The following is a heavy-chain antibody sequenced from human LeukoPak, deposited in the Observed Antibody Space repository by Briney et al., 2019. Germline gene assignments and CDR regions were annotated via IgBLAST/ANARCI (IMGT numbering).Heavy chain of an antibody. J-gene: IGHJ4*02. CDR1: GFTFSDYY. CDR2: ISSSGSTI. V-gene: IGHV3-11*01. CDR3: ARVAPGYYDSSGYSWFDY. Sequence: GGSLRLSCAASGFTFSDYYMSWIRQAPGKGLEWVSYISSSGSTIYYADFVKGRFTISRDNAKNSLYLQMDSLRAEDTAVYYCARVAPGYYDSSGYSWFDYWGQGTLVTVSS. D-gene: IGHD3-22*01.